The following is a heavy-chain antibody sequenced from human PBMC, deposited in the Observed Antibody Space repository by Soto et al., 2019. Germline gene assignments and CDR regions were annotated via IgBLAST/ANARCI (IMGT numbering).Heavy chain of an antibody. D-gene: IGHD5-12*01. V-gene: IGHV3-11*01. Sequence: PGGSLRLSCAASGFSLRDYFMSWIRQAPGKGLEWVSYFGPCGNSIYYADSVKGRFTISRDDAQKSLYLHMNSLRVEGTALYYCARDDYSYGVYWGQGSLVTVSS. CDR1: GFSLRDYF. J-gene: IGHJ4*02. CDR2: FGPCGNSI. CDR3: ARDDYSYGVY.